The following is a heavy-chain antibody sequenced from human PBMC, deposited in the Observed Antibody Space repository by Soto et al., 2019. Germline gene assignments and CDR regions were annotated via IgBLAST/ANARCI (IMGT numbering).Heavy chain of an antibody. CDR3: ARFNWYFDL. Sequence: QVQLQESGPGLVKPSETLSLTCTVSGGSISSYYWSWIRQPPGKGLEWIGYIYYSGITNYNPSLKSRVTIAVDTSKNQFALKPSSVTAADTAVYYCARFNWYFDLWGRGTLVTVSS. CDR2: IYYSGIT. J-gene: IGHJ2*01. V-gene: IGHV4-59*08. CDR1: GGSISSYY.